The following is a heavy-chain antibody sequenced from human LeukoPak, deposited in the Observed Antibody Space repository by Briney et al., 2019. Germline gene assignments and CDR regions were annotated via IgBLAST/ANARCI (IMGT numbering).Heavy chain of an antibody. J-gene: IGHJ3*02. D-gene: IGHD3-22*01. Sequence: SETLSLTCAVYGGSFSGYYWSWIRQPPGKGLEWIGEINHSGSTNYNTSLKSRVTISVDTSKNQFSLKLSSVTAADTAVYYCARGIPGGITMIHDAFDIWGQGTMVTVSS. CDR2: INHSGST. V-gene: IGHV4-34*01. CDR1: GGSFSGYY. CDR3: ARGIPGGITMIHDAFDI.